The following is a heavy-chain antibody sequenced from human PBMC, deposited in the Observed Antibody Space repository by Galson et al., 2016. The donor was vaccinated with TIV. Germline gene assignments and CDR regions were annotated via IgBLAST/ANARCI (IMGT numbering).Heavy chain of an antibody. CDR2: MHQSGSS. D-gene: IGHD2-15*01. CDR1: GFSIASGYF. CDR3: ARDCTSSTCRIYYYGMDV. Sequence: LTCTVSGFSIASGYFWGWIRQPPGKGLEWLGNMHQSGSSYYNPSLKSRLTISVDTSKNQFSLTLRSVTAADSAVYYCARDCTSSTCRIYYYGMDVGGQGTTVTVSS. V-gene: IGHV4-38-2*02. J-gene: IGHJ6*02.